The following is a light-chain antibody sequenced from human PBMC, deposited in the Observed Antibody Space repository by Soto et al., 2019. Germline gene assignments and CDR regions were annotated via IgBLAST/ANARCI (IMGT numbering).Light chain of an antibody. CDR1: QTISHW. CDR2: DAS. CDR3: QQFNTYLPT. V-gene: IGKV1-5*01. J-gene: IGKJ4*01. Sequence: DIQMTQSPSTLSASVGDRVTITCRASQTISHWLAWYQQKPGKAPNLLIYDASTLQGGVPPRFSGSGSGTEFTLTINSLQPDDFATYYCQQFNTYLPTFGGGTKVEIK.